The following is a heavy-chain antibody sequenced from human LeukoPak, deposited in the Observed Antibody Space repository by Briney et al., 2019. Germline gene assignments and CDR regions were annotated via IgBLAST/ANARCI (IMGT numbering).Heavy chain of an antibody. D-gene: IGHD1-14*01. V-gene: IGHV4-59*01. CDR1: GCPMSTYY. Sequence: PSETLSLTCTVSGCPMSTYYWTWIRQPPGKGLEWIGFIYYTGSTNYNPSLKSRVTISVDTSKNQFSLKLSSVTAADTAVYYCAGMRITTPTVRTLDYWGQGTLVTVSS. CDR2: IYYTGST. CDR3: AGMRITTPTVRTLDY. J-gene: IGHJ4*02.